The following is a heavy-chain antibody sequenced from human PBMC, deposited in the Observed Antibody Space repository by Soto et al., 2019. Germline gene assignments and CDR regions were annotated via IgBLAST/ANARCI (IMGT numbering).Heavy chain of an antibody. J-gene: IGHJ4*02. CDR1: GFSFSTYS. CDR3: AKWSGYGDE. D-gene: IGHD5-12*01. CDR2: LSGGGINT. Sequence: EVQLLESGGGLVQPGGSLRLSCAASGFSFSTYSMAWVRQAPGKGPEWVSGLSGGGINTFYADSVKGRFTISVDNSKNTVYLQMNSPRAEDTAVYYCAKWSGYGDEWGQGTLVNVSS. V-gene: IGHV3-23*01.